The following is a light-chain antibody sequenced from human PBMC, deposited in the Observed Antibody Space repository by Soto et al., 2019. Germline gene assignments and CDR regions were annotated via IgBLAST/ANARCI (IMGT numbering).Light chain of an antibody. CDR3: SSYRSGSTAFV. CDR2: DVR. V-gene: IGLV2-14*03. J-gene: IGLJ1*01. Sequence: QSALTQPASVSGSPGQSITISCTGNSSDVGGYDHVSWYQQHPGRAPKLMIFDVRNRPSGVSNRFSGSKSGNTASLIISGLQTEDEADYYCSSYRSGSTAFVFGTGTKVTVL. CDR1: SSDVGGYDH.